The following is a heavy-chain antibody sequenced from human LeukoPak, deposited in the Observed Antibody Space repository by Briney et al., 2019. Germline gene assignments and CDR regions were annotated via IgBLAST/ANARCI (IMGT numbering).Heavy chain of an antibody. D-gene: IGHD3-10*01. J-gene: IGHJ4*02. Sequence: WLALIYWDDDKRYSPSLKSRLTITKDTSKNQVVLTMTNMDPVDTATYYCARVVRGVITFDYWGQGTLVTVSS. V-gene: IGHV2-5*02. CDR3: ARVVRGVITFDY. CDR2: IYWDDDK.